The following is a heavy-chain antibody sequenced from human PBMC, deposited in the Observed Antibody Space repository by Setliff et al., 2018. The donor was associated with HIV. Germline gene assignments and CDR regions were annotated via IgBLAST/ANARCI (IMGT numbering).Heavy chain of an antibody. CDR1: GFTFSSYG. J-gene: IGHJ5*02. CDR2: IRYTGNDK. Sequence: GGSLRLSCAASGFTFSSYGIHWVRQAPGKGLEWVAFIRYTGNDKSYADSVKGRFTISRDNSKNTLYLEMNSLKIEDTAVYYCVRRGGAAAGGPRNWFDPWGQGTLVTVSS. V-gene: IGHV3-30*02. CDR3: VRRGGAAAGGPRNWFDP. D-gene: IGHD6-13*01.